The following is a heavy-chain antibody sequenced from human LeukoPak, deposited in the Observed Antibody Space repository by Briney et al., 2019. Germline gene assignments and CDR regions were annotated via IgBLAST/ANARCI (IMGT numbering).Heavy chain of an antibody. V-gene: IGHV3-23*01. D-gene: IGHD2-15*01. CDR1: GFTFSSYA. J-gene: IGHJ4*02. Sequence: GGSLRLSCAASGFTFSSYAMSWVRQAPGKGLEWVSAISGSGSSTYYADSVKGRLTISRDNSKNTLYLQMNSLRAEDTAVYYCAKYEGNSSGYFDYWGQGTLVTVSS. CDR2: ISGSGSST. CDR3: AKYEGNSSGYFDY.